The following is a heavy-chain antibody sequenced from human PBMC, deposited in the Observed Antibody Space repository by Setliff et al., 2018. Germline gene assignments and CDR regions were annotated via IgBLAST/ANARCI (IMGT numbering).Heavy chain of an antibody. CDR1: GFSPSTPEVG. V-gene: IGHV2-5*02. CDR3: AHGPYSSRLFDY. CDR2: IYCDADK. D-gene: IGHD6-13*01. Sequence: SGPTLVNPTQTLTLTCTSSGFSPSTPEVGVGWIRQPPGKALEWLALIYCDADKRYSPSLKSRLTITKDTSKNQVVLTLTNMDPVDTATYYCAHGPYSSRLFDYWGQGTLVTVSS. J-gene: IGHJ4*02.